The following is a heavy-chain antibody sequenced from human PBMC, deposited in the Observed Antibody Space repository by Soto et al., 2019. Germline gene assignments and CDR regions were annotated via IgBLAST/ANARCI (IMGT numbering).Heavy chain of an antibody. V-gene: IGHV3-23*01. CDR3: AKVFSPEGGNYFDH. J-gene: IGHJ4*02. CDR2: ISNSFSDGNT. Sequence: GGSLRLSCAASGFTFSSYAMHWVRQAPGKGLEWVSAISNSFSDGNTHYADSVKGRFTISRDNDKNTVFLEIDSLRAEDTAVYYCAKVFSPEGGNYFDHWGXGTLVTVSS. CDR1: GFTFSSYA.